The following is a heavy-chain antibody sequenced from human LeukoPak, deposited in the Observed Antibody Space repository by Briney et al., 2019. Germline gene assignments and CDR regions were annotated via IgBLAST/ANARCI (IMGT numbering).Heavy chain of an antibody. V-gene: IGHV3-30*02. Sequence: GGSLRLSCAASGFTFSNYGMHWVRQAPGKGLEWVAFLRYDGNYKYYADSVKGRFTISRDSSKNTLYLQMNSLGAEDKGVYYCAKGHRSSGGCYYDYWGQGTLVTVSS. CDR2: LRYDGNYK. CDR1: GFTFSNYG. J-gene: IGHJ4*02. CDR3: AKGHRSSGGCYYDY. D-gene: IGHD2-15*01.